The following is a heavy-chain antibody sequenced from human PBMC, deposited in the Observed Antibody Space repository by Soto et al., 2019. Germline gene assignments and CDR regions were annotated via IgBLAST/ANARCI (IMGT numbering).Heavy chain of an antibody. Sequence: SLRLSCAASGFTFSDYAMHWVRQAPGKGLEWVAVVSHDGRNTHYADSVKGRFTISRDNSKNTVSLQMNSLRAEDTAVYYCAKVALGGYYDSSGYRGAFDTWGQGTMVTVSS. V-gene: IGHV3-30*18. J-gene: IGHJ3*02. CDR1: GFTFSDYA. CDR3: AKVALGGYYDSSGYRGAFDT. CDR2: VSHDGRNT. D-gene: IGHD3-22*01.